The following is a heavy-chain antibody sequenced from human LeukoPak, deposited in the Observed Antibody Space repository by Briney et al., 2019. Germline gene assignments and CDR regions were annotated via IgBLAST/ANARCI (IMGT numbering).Heavy chain of an antibody. CDR2: FHDGGST. Sequence: SETLSLTCSVSGGSVSSYYWSWIRQPPGKGLEWIGFFHDGGSTNYNPSFKSRVTISVDTSKNQVYLKLSSVTAADTAVYSCAKFYFDSSGYYDVFDIWGQGTMVTVSS. D-gene: IGHD3-22*01. J-gene: IGHJ3*02. CDR1: GGSVSSYY. V-gene: IGHV4-59*02. CDR3: AKFYFDSSGYYDVFDI.